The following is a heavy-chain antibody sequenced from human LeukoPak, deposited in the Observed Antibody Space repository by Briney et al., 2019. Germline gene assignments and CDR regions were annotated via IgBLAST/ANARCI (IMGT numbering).Heavy chain of an antibody. CDR2: IYYSGST. CDR1: GGSISSGDYY. V-gene: IGHV4-30-4*08. Sequence: SATLSLTFTVSGGSISSGDYYWSWIRPPPGKGLEWIGYIYYSGSTYYNPSLKSRVTISVDTSKNQFSLKLSSVTAADTAVYYCARGGLGGYFDWSNTDTWGQGTLVTVSS. D-gene: IGHD3-9*01. CDR3: ARGGLGGYFDWSNTDT. J-gene: IGHJ5*02.